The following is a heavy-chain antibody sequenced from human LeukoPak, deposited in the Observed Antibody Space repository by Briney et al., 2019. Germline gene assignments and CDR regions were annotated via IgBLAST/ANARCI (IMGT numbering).Heavy chain of an antibody. CDR3: ARGAGVGSYVPFDL. J-gene: IGHJ4*02. CDR1: GFTFSTHD. V-gene: IGHV3-48*04. Sequence: GGSLRLSCAASGFTFSTHDLNWVRQAPGKGLEWVSFISSRSSTIYYADSVKGRFTISRDNAKNSLYLQMNSLRAEDTALYYCARGAGVGSYVPFDLWGQGTRVTVSS. D-gene: IGHD3-16*01. CDR2: ISSRSSTI.